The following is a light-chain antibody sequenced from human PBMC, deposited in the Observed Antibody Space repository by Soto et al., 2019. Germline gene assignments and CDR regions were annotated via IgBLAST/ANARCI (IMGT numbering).Light chain of an antibody. V-gene: IGLV2-11*01. CDR3: CSHAGSYIYV. CDR1: SSDVGGYDY. J-gene: IGLJ1*01. Sequence: QSVLNQPRSVSGSPGQSVTISCTGTSSDVGGYDYVSWYQQHPGKAPKLMIYDVSKRPSGVPDRFSGFKSGNTASLTISGLQAEDEADYSCCSHAGSYIYVFGTGTKVTVL. CDR2: DVS.